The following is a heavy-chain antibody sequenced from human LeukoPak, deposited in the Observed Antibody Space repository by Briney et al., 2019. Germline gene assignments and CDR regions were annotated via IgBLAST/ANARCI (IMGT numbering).Heavy chain of an antibody. CDR1: VGSFSGYY. Sequence: SETLSLTCAVYVGSFSGYYWSWIRQPPGKGLEWIGYIYYSGSTNYNPSLKSRVTISVDTSKNQFSLKLSSVTAADTAVYYCARDPITMVRGLPGYYYYYVDVWGKGTTVTISS. CDR2: IYYSGST. V-gene: IGHV4-59*01. CDR3: ARDPITMVRGLPGYYYYYVDV. D-gene: IGHD3-10*01. J-gene: IGHJ6*03.